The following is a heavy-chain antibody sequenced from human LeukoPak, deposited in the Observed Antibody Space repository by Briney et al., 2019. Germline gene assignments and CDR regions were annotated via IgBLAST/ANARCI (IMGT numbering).Heavy chain of an antibody. Sequence: ASVKVSCKASGYTFTSYGISWVRQAPGQGLEWMGWISAYNGNTNYAQKLQGRVTMTTDTSTSTAYMELRSLRSDDTAVYYCAREGYYGSGSYSGYYYYMDVWGKETTVTISS. CDR2: ISAYNGNT. CDR1: GYTFTSYG. D-gene: IGHD3-10*01. CDR3: AREGYYGSGSYSGYYYYMDV. V-gene: IGHV1-18*01. J-gene: IGHJ6*03.